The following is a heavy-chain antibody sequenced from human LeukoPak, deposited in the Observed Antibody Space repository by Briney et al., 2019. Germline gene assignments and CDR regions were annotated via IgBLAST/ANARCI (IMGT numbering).Heavy chain of an antibody. Sequence: GGSLRISCAASGFTFSSYGMHGVRQAPGKGLEWVAVIWYDGSNKYYADSVKGRFTISRDNSKNTLYLQMNSLRAQDTAVYYCARDKITGTTGGYYYGMDVWGQGTTVTVSS. V-gene: IGHV3-33*01. D-gene: IGHD1-7*01. J-gene: IGHJ6*02. CDR3: ARDKITGTTGGYYYGMDV. CDR2: IWYDGSNK. CDR1: GFTFSSYG.